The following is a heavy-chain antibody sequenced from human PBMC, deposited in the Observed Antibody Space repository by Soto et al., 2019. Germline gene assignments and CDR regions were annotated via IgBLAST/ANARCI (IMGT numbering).Heavy chain of an antibody. V-gene: IGHV3-30-3*01. J-gene: IGHJ5*02. CDR1: GFTFSSYA. CDR2: ISYDGSNK. CDR3: ARGIVVVPANMEDRLTNWFDP. D-gene: IGHD2-2*01. Sequence: PGGSLRLSCAASGFTFSSYAMHWVRQAPGKGLEWVAVISYDGSNKYYADSVKGRFTISRDNAKNSLYLQMNSLRAEDTAVYYCARGIVVVPANMEDRLTNWFDPWGQGTLVTVSS.